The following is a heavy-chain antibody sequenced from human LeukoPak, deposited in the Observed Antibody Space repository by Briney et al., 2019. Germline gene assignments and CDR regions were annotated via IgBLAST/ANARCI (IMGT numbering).Heavy chain of an antibody. V-gene: IGHV1-69*13. CDR3: ASPEDIVVVPAAIKGDFAFDI. CDR2: IIPIFGTA. CDR1: GGTFSSYA. D-gene: IGHD2-2*02. Sequence: TVKVSCKASGGTFSSYAISWVRQAPGQGLEWMGGIIPIFGTANYAQKFRGRVTITADESTSTAYMELSSLRSEDTAVYYCASPEDIVVVPAAIKGDFAFDIWGQGTMVTVSS. J-gene: IGHJ3*02.